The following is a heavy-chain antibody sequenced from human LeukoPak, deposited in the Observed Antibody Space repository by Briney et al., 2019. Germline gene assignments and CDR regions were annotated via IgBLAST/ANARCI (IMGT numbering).Heavy chain of an antibody. Sequence: GGSLRLSCAASGFTFSSNSMNWVRQAPGKGLEWVSYISSSSSYTNYADSVKGRFTISRDNAKNSLYLQMNSLRAEDTAVYYCAREIPYYYYGMDVWGQGTTVTVSS. CDR3: AREIPYYYYGMDV. CDR2: ISSSSSYT. J-gene: IGHJ6*02. CDR1: GFTFSSNS. V-gene: IGHV3-21*05.